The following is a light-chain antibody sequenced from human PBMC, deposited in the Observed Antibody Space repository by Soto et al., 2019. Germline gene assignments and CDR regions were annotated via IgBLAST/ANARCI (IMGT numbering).Light chain of an antibody. CDR1: SSDVGGYNY. Sequence: QSALTQPASVSGSLGQSITISCTGTSSDVGGYNYVSWYQQRPGKAPKTLIYEVNNRPSGVSNRFSGSKSGDTASLAISGLQAEDEADYYCSSYTTSSTLVFGGGTKVTVL. V-gene: IGLV2-14*01. CDR3: SSYTTSSTLV. CDR2: EVN. J-gene: IGLJ2*01.